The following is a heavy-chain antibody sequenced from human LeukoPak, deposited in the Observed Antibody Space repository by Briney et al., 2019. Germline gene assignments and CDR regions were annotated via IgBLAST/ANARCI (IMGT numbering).Heavy chain of an antibody. CDR3: ARKPRYSSGWYTLDY. V-gene: IGHV1-46*01. D-gene: IGHD6-19*01. CDR1: GYTFTIYY. CDR2: INPSGGST. Sequence: VASEKVSCKASGYTFTIYYMHWVRQAPGQGLEWMGIINPSGGSTSYAQKFQGRVTMTRDTSTSTVYMELSSLRSEDTAVYYCARKPRYSSGWYTLDYWGQGTLVTVSS. J-gene: IGHJ4*02.